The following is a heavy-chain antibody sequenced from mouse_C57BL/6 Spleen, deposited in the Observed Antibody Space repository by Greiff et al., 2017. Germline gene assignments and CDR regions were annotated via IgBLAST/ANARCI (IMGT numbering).Heavy chain of an antibody. J-gene: IGHJ3*01. Sequence: QVQLQQPGAELVMPGASVKLSCKASGYTFTSYWMHWVKQRPGQGLEWIGEIDPSDSYTNYNQKFKGKSTLTVDKSSSTAYMQLSSLTSEDAAVYYCARLHYGYDDGVFAYWGQGTLVTVSA. CDR1: GYTFTSYW. CDR3: ARLHYGYDDGVFAY. CDR2: IDPSDSYT. V-gene: IGHV1-69*01. D-gene: IGHD2-2*01.